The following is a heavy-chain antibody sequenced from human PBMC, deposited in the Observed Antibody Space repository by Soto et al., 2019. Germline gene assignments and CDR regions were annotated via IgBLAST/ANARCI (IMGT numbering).Heavy chain of an antibody. CDR2: ISGSGGST. CDR3: ATDNDIAAAGTSPDY. D-gene: IGHD6-13*01. V-gene: IGHV3-23*01. Sequence: EVQLLESGGGLVQPGGSLRLSCAASGFTFSSYAMSWVRQAPGKGLEWVSGISGSGGSTYYEDSVKGRFTISRDNSKNTLYLQMNSLRAEDTAVYYCATDNDIAAAGTSPDYWGQGTLVTVSS. CDR1: GFTFSSYA. J-gene: IGHJ4*02.